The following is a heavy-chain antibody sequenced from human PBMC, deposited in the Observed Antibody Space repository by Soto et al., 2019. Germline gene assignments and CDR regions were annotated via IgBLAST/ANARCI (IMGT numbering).Heavy chain of an antibody. Sequence: ASVKVSCKASGYTFTSYDINWVRQATGQGLEWMGWMNPNSGNTGYAQKFQGRVTMTRNTSISTAYMELSSLRSEDTAVYYCARGRSATQYYDILKGYYYYDMDVWGKGTTVNGSS. CDR2: MNPNSGNT. CDR1: GYTFTSYD. J-gene: IGHJ6*03. V-gene: IGHV1-8*01. D-gene: IGHD3-9*01. CDR3: ARGRSATQYYDILKGYYYYDMDV.